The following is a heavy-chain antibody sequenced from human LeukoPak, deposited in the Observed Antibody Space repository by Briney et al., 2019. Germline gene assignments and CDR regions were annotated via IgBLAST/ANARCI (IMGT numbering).Heavy chain of an antibody. CDR1: GGSMSSYY. Sequence: SETLSLTCNVSGGSMSSYYWSWIRQPPGKGLEWIGYIYYSGSTNYNPSLKSRVSMSVDTSKNQFSLRLNSVTAEDTAVYYCARYSGWYTPFDYWAREPWSPSPQ. D-gene: IGHD6-13*01. V-gene: IGHV4-59*01. CDR2: IYYSGST. CDR3: ARYSGWYTPFDY. J-gene: IGHJ4*02.